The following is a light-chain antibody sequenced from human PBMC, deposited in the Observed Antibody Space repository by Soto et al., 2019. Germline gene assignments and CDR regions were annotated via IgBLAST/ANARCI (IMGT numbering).Light chain of an antibody. CDR1: QSVSTNN. CDR3: QQYGSSPPT. Sequence: EIVLTQSPGTLALSPGERATLSCRASQSVSTNNLAWYQRKPGQAPRLLIYGASSRATDIPARFSGSGSGTDFTLPITRREPEDFAVYYCQQYGSSPPTFGQGTKVEIK. CDR2: GAS. J-gene: IGKJ1*01. V-gene: IGKV3-20*01.